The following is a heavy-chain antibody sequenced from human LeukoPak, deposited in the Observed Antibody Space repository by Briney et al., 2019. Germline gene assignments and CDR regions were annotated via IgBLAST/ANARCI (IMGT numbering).Heavy chain of an antibody. D-gene: IGHD1-1*01. CDR2: INLDGRGT. CDR1: GFTFSSFW. Sequence: GGSLRLSCSASGFTFSSFWMHWVRQVPGKGLVWVSRINLDGRGTTYADSVKGRFTVSRDNAKNTVFLQMNSLRAEDTGIYYCERDQRGNWNDTPRYWGQGTLVTVSS. J-gene: IGHJ4*02. V-gene: IGHV3-74*01. CDR3: ERDQRGNWNDTPRY.